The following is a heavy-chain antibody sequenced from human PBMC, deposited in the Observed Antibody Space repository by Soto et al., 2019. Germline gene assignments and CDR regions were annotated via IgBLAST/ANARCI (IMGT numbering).Heavy chain of an antibody. CDR2: IYWDDDK. CDR1: GFSLSTSGVG. D-gene: IGHD3-22*01. V-gene: IGHV2-5*02. Sequence: QITLKESGPTLVKPTQTLTLTCTFSGFSLSTSGVGVGWIRQPPGKALEWLALIYWDDDKRYSPSLKSRLTSTKDTSKNQVVLTMTNMAPVDTATYYCAHRNYDRSGGIFDFWGQGTLVTVSS. J-gene: IGHJ4*02. CDR3: AHRNYDRSGGIFDF.